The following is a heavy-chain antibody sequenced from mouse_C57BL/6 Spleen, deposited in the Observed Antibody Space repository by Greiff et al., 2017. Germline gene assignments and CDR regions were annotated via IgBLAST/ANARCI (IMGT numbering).Heavy chain of an antibody. D-gene: IGHD4-1*01. Sequence: EVMLVESGGGLVQPGGSLSLSCAASGFTFTAYYMSWVRQPPGKALEWLGFIRNKANGYTTEYSASVKGRFTISRDNSQSILYLQMNALRAEDSATYYCARYMTGRYFDYWGQGTTLTVSS. CDR2: IRNKANGYTT. CDR1: GFTFTAYY. V-gene: IGHV7-3*01. CDR3: ARYMTGRYFDY. J-gene: IGHJ2*01.